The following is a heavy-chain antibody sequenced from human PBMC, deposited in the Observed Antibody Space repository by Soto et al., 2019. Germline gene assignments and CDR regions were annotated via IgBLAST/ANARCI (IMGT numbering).Heavy chain of an antibody. J-gene: IGHJ4*02. CDR1: GFIFNNYG. CDR3: AKDSSFYYDGSGYYFDY. Sequence: QVQLVESGGGVVQPGRSPRLSCAASGFIFNNYGMHWVRQAPGKGLDWVAVISYDGSNKYQADSVKGRFTISRDNSKNTVYLQMNSLRTEDTAVYYCAKDSSFYYDGSGYYFDYWGQGTLVTVSS. CDR2: ISYDGSNK. D-gene: IGHD3-22*01. V-gene: IGHV3-30*18.